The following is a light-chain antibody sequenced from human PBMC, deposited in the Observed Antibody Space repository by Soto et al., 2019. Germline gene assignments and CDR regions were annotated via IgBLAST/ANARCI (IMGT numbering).Light chain of an antibody. J-gene: IGKJ1*01. CDR2: KAS. V-gene: IGKV1-5*03. Sequence: DIQMTQSPSTLSASVGDRVTITCRASQTINSWLAWYQQKSGKAPKLLIYKASYLQSWVPSTFSGSGSGTEFTLTISSLQPDDFATYYCQQYKSYSSWTFGQGTKVDIK. CDR1: QTINSW. CDR3: QQYKSYSSWT.